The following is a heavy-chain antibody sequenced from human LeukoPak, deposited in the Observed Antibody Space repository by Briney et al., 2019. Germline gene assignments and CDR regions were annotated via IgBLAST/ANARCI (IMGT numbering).Heavy chain of an antibody. CDR1: GSSISSDYY. D-gene: IGHD6-6*01. J-gene: IGHJ4*02. Sequence: VKPSETLSLTCAVSGSSISSDYYWGWIRQPPGKGLEWIGSIYHSGSTYYNPSLKSRVTISVDTSKNQFSLKLSSVTAADTAVYYCARGVARSSKFHFSYYFDYWGQGTLVTVSS. CDR3: ARGVARSSKFHFSYYFDY. V-gene: IGHV4-38-2*01. CDR2: IYHSGST.